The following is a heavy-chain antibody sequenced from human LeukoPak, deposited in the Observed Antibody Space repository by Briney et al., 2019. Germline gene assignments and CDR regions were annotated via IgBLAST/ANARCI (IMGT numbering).Heavy chain of an antibody. CDR3: ARVSIVTVAGSNWFDP. D-gene: IGHD6-19*01. CDR1: GFTSGSYW. V-gene: IGHV3-7*01. Sequence: PGGSLRLSWAATGFTSGSYWMTWVRQAPGKGLEWLANIRQDGSQTYYGDSVKGRFTISRDNAKNSLYLQMNSLRAEDTAVYYCARVSIVTVAGSNWFDPWGQGTLVTVSS. CDR2: IRQDGSQT. J-gene: IGHJ5*02.